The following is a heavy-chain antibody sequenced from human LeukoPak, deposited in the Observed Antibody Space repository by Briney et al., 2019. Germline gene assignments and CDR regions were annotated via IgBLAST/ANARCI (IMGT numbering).Heavy chain of an antibody. D-gene: IGHD4-17*01. Sequence: ASVKVSCKASGYTFTSYGISWVRQAPGQGLEWMGWISAYNGNTNYAQKLQDRVTMTTDTATSTAFLEVRSLTSDDTAVYFCARDPDFGENTWGQGTLVIVSS. CDR2: ISAYNGNT. CDR3: ARDPDFGENT. CDR1: GYTFTSYG. V-gene: IGHV1-18*01. J-gene: IGHJ4*02.